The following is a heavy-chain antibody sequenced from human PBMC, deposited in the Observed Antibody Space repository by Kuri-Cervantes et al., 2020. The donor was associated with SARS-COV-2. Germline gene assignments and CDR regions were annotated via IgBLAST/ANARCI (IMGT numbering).Heavy chain of an antibody. J-gene: IGHJ6*02. V-gene: IGHV3-30*04. CDR3: ASGGPYYDFWSGLTYYYYYGMDV. CDR2: FSSDGNNL. Sequence: GESLKISCPASEFPFSSFPIYWVRQAPGEGLQWLAIFSSDGNNLHYIDSVKGRFSISRDDAKNTLYLQMNSLRAEDTAVYYCASGGPYYDFWSGLTYYYYYGMDVWGQGTTVTVSS. CDR1: EFPFSSFP. D-gene: IGHD3-3*01.